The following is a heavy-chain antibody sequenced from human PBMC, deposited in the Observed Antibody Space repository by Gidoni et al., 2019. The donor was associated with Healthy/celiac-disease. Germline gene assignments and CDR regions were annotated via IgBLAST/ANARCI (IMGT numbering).Heavy chain of an antibody. D-gene: IGHD1-26*01. J-gene: IGHJ5*02. CDR2: IYYSGST. CDR1: GGSISSSSYY. V-gene: IGHV4-39*01. Sequence: LQLQESGPGLVKPSETLSLTCTVSGGSISSSSYYWGWIRQPPGKGLEWIGSIYYSGSTYYTPSLKSRVTISVDTSKNQFSLKLSSVTAADTAVYYCARPGGYSGSYLGWFDPWGQGTLVTVSS. CDR3: ARPGGYSGSYLGWFDP.